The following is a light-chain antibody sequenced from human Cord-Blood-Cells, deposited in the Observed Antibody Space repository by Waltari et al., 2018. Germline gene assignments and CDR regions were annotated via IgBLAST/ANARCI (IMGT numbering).Light chain of an antibody. CDR3: CSCAGSNVV. V-gene: IGLV2-23*01. CDR1: SSDVGSYNL. CDR2: EGS. J-gene: IGLJ2*01. Sequence: QSALTQPPSVSGSPGQSITISCTGTSSDVGSYNLVSWYQQHPGKAPKLMIYEGSKRRSGVSNRVSGSKSGNTASLTIAGLQAEDEADYYGCSCAGSNVVFGGGTKRTVL.